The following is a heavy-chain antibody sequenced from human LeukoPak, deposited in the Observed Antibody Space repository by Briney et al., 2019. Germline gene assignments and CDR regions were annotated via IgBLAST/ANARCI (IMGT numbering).Heavy chain of an antibody. CDR3: ARESGQQLAPYYYYGMDV. CDR2: ISSSSSTI. J-gene: IGHJ6*02. V-gene: IGHV3-48*04. CDR1: GFTFSSYS. Sequence: GGSLRLSCVASGFTFSSYSMNWVRQAPGKGLEWVSYISSSSSTIYYADSVKGRFTISRDNAKNSLYLQMNSLRAEDTAVYYCARESGQQLAPYYYYGMDVWGQGTTVTVSS. D-gene: IGHD6-13*01.